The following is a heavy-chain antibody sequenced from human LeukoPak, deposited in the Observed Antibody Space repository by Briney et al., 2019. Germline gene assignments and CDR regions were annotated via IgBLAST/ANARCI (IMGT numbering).Heavy chain of an antibody. V-gene: IGHV4-59*08. CDR1: GCSNSTYY. J-gene: IGHJ3*02. CDR2: VYYSGSA. CDR3: AVNYTKHTFDI. Sequence: PSETLSLTCTVSGCSNSTYYWSWIRQSPRKGLEWIGSVYYSGSANYNPSLKSRVSISVDTSKNQFSLELSSVTAVEMAVYYSAVNYTKHTFDIWGQGTMVTVSS. D-gene: IGHD3-3*01.